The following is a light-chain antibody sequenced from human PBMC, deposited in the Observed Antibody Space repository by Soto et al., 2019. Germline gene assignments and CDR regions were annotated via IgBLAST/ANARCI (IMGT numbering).Light chain of an antibody. V-gene: IGLV2-14*03. Sequence: QSALTQPASVSGSPGQSITLSCAGTIHDIGSYDYVSWFQQHPGKAPKLIIYEVTNRPSGISTRFSGSKSGNTASLTISGLQAEDEADYYCSSYKFSTTLRVFGGGTKLTVL. J-gene: IGLJ3*02. CDR3: SSYKFSTTLRV. CDR1: IHDIGSYDY. CDR2: EVT.